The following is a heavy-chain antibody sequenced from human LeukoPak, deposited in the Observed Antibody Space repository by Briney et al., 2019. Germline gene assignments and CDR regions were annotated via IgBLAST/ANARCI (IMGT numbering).Heavy chain of an antibody. CDR1: GYTFTSYY. J-gene: IGHJ3*02. CDR2: INPSGGST. Sequence: ASVKVSCKASGYTFTSYYMHWVRQAPGQGLEWMGIINPSGGSTSYAQKFQGRVTMTRDTSTSTVYMELSSLRSEDTAVYYCARDLRGYYGSGSPGHDAFDIWGQGTMVTVSS. V-gene: IGHV1-46*01. CDR3: ARDLRGYYGSGSPGHDAFDI. D-gene: IGHD3-10*01.